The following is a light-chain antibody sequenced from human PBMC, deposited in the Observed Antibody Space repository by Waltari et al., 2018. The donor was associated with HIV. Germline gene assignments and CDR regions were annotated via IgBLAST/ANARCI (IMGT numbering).Light chain of an antibody. CDR3: CSYAGSSTFAV. Sequence: QSALTQPASVSGSPGQSITISCPGTSSDVGSYNLVSWYQQHPGKAPKLMIYEVSKRPSGVSNRFSGSKSGNTASLTISGLQAEDEADYYCCSYAGSSTFAVFGGGTQLTVL. CDR1: SSDVGSYNL. CDR2: EVS. J-gene: IGLJ7*01. V-gene: IGLV2-23*02.